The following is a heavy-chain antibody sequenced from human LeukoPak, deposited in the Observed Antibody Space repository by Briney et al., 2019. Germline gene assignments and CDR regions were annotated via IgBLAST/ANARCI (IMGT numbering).Heavy chain of an antibody. J-gene: IGHJ6*03. V-gene: IGHV3-23*01. CDR2: ISGSGGST. Sequence: GGSLRLSCAASGFTFSSYAMSWVRQAPGRGLEWVSAISGSGGSTYYADSVKGRFTISRDNSKNTLYLQMNSLRAEDTAVYYCAKDLVLGQPFYMDVWGKGTTVTVSS. CDR3: AKDLVLGQPFYMDV. D-gene: IGHD3-22*01. CDR1: GFTFSSYA.